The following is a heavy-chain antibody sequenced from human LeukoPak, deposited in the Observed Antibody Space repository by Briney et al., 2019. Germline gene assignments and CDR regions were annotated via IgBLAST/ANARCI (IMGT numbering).Heavy chain of an antibody. V-gene: IGHV3-30*18. CDR1: GFTFSSYG. D-gene: IGHD1-7*01. Sequence: GGSLRLSCAASGFTFSSYGMHWVRQAPGKGLEWVAVISYDGSNKYYADSVKGRFTISRDNSKNTLYLQMNSLRAEDTAVYYCAKEGKTRNWNYFQAKPVYWGQGTLVTVSS. J-gene: IGHJ4*02. CDR2: ISYDGSNK. CDR3: AKEGKTRNWNYFQAKPVY.